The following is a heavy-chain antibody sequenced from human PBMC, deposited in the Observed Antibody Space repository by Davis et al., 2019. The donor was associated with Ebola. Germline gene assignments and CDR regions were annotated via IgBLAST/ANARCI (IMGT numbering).Heavy chain of an antibody. J-gene: IGHJ4*02. D-gene: IGHD3-10*01. CDR2: INHSGST. V-gene: IGHV4-34*01. CDR1: GGSFSGYY. Sequence: PSETLSLTCAVYGGSFSGYYWSWIRQPPGKGLEWIGEINHSGSTNYNPSLKSRVTISVDTSKNQFSLKLSSVTAADTAVYYCARVTFGYGSYYFDYWGQGTLVTVSS. CDR3: ARVTFGYGSYYFDY.